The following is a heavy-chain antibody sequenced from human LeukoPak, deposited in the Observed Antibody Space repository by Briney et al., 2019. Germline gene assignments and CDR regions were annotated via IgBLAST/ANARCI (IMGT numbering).Heavy chain of an antibody. V-gene: IGHV4-34*01. Sequence: SETLSLTCAVYGGSFSGYYWSWIRQPPGKGLEWIGEINHSGSTNYNPSLKSRVTISVDTSKNQFSLKLSSVTAADTAVYYFATIAARPLSRRAFDIWGQGTMVTVSS. CDR1: GGSFSGYY. J-gene: IGHJ3*02. CDR2: INHSGST. CDR3: ATIAARPLSRRAFDI. D-gene: IGHD6-6*01.